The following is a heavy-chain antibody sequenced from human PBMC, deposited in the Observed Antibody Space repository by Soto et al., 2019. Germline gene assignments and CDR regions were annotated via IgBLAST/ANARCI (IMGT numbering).Heavy chain of an antibody. J-gene: IGHJ6*02. V-gene: IGHV4-39*07. CDR2: IYYSGST. Sequence: PSETLSLTCSVSGGSISSPSYYWGWIRQPPGKGLEWIGSIYYSGSTYYNPSLKNRVTISVVTSKNQFSLKLSSVTAADTGIYYCARARITMVREVIKYNMDVWGQGTTVTVSS. D-gene: IGHD3-10*01. CDR1: GGSISSPSYY. CDR3: ARARITMVREVIKYNMDV.